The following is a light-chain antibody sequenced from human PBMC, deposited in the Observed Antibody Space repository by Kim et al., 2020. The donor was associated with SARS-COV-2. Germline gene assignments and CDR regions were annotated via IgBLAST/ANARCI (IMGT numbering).Light chain of an antibody. Sequence: SYELTQPPSVSVAPGKTARITCGGNNIGSKSVHWYQQKPGQAPVLVIYYNTDRPSGIPERFSGSNSGNTATVTISRVEAGDEADYYCQVWDRTTDYVVFGGGTQLTVL. J-gene: IGLJ3*02. CDR2: YNT. CDR3: QVWDRTTDYVV. CDR1: NIGSKS. V-gene: IGLV3-21*04.